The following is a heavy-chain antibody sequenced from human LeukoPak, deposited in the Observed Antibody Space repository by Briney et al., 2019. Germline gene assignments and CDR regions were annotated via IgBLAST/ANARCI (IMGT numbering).Heavy chain of an antibody. CDR1: GGSISSGSYY. J-gene: IGHJ4*02. Sequence: SQTLSLTCTVSGGSISSGSYYWSWIRQPAGKGLEWIGRIYTSGSTNYNPSLKSRVTISVDTSKNQFSLKLSSVTAADTAVYYCARDSSGYYLHWGQGTLVTVSS. CDR2: IYTSGST. CDR3: ARDSSGYYLH. V-gene: IGHV4-61*02. D-gene: IGHD3-22*01.